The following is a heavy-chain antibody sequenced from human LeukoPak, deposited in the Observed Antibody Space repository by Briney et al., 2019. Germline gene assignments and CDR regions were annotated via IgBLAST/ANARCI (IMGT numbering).Heavy chain of an antibody. Sequence: ASVKVSCKSSGYSFTGYFMHWVRQAPGQGLEWMGWIKLNSGDTNHAQKFQGRVTMTRDTSISTTYMEVSRLRSDDTAVYYCARDPGIAVSGKYLQHWGQGTLVTVSS. V-gene: IGHV1-2*02. CDR1: GYSFTGYF. CDR2: IKLNSGDT. D-gene: IGHD6-19*01. J-gene: IGHJ1*01. CDR3: ARDPGIAVSGKYLQH.